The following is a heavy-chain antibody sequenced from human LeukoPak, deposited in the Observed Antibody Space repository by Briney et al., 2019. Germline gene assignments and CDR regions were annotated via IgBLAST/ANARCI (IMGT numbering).Heavy chain of an antibody. J-gene: IGHJ3*02. Sequence: SAPALVKPTQTVTLTCTYSGFSFPTRGMCVNWIRQATGKALESRGRIEWDDDKYYSTALKTRLSSYKDPSKDQVVLTRTKMDPADTVTYYCARHLIGGALDIWGQGTVVTVSS. CDR1: GFSFPTRGMC. CDR2: IEWDDDK. D-gene: IGHD2/OR15-2a*01. V-gene: IGHV2-70*11. CDR3: ARHLIGGALDI.